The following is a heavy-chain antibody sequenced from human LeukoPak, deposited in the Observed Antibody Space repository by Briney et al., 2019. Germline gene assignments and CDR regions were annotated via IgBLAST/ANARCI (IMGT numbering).Heavy chain of an antibody. CDR1: GFTFSRYA. J-gene: IGHJ3*02. V-gene: IGHV3-23*01. Sequence: GGSLRLSCAASGFTFSRYAMSWVRQAPGKGLEWVSAISGSGDSTYYVGSVKGRFTISRDNSKNTLYLQMNSLRAEDTAVYYCALYCSGGSCYSIGGAFDIWGQGTMVTVSS. CDR3: ALYCSGGSCYSIGGAFDI. CDR2: ISGSGDST. D-gene: IGHD2-15*01.